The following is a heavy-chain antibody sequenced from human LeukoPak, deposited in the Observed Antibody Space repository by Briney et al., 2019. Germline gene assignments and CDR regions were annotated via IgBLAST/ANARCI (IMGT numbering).Heavy chain of an antibody. J-gene: IGHJ5*02. CDR3: ASSEYSSSSNWFDP. V-gene: IGHV3-66*01. CDR2: IHSGGST. Sequence: PGGSLRLSCAASGFTVSSNYMTWVRQAPGKGLEWVSVIHSGGSTYYADSVKGRFTISRDNSKNTLYLQMNSLRAEDTAVHYCASSEYSSSSNWFDPWGQGTLVSVSS. CDR1: GFTVSSNY. D-gene: IGHD6-6*01.